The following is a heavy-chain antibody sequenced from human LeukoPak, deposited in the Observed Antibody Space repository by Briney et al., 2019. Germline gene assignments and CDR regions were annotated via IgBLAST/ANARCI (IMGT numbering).Heavy chain of an antibody. Sequence: PSETLSLTCAVYGGSFSGYYWSWIRQPPGKGLEWIGEINHSGSTNYNPSLKSRVTISVDTSKNQFSLKLSSVTAADTAVYYCARQKELAYYDFWSGYYSDAFDIWGQGTMVTVS. J-gene: IGHJ3*02. V-gene: IGHV4-34*01. CDR1: GGSFSGYY. D-gene: IGHD3-3*01. CDR2: INHSGST. CDR3: ARQKELAYYDFWSGYYSDAFDI.